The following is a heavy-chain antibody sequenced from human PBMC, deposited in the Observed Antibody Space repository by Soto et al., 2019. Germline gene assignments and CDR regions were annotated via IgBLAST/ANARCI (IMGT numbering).Heavy chain of an antibody. V-gene: IGHV3-30*04. CDR3: ARERGQLVLLDY. J-gene: IGHJ4*02. D-gene: IGHD6-6*01. CDR1: GFTFSSYA. Sequence: GGSLRLSCAASGFTFSSYAMHWVRQAPGKGLEWVAVISYDGSNKYYADSVKGRFTISRDNSKNTLYLQMNSLRAEDTAVYYCARERGQLVLLDYWGQGTLVTVSS. CDR2: ISYDGSNK.